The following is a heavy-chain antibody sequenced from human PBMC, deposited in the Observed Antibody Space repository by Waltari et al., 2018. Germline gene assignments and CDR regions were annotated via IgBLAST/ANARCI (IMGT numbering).Heavy chain of an antibody. V-gene: IGHV3-30*04. J-gene: IGHJ6*02. D-gene: IGHD3-22*01. CDR1: EFTFSSYA. Sequence: QVQLVESGGGVVQPGRSLRLSCAASEFTFSSYAMHWVRQAPGKGLDWGAVISYNERNIYYVDSVKGRFTISRDNSKKMLYLQMNSLRAEDTAVYYCARDYCDRTNCHGMDVWGRGTTVTVSS. CDR3: ARDYCDRTNCHGMDV. CDR2: ISYNERNI.